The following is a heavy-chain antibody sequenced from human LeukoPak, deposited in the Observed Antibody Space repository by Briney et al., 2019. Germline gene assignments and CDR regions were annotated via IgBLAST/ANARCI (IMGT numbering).Heavy chain of an antibody. CDR3: ASLVGYCSGGSCYSGNSDY. J-gene: IGHJ4*02. CDR2: IYYSGST. Sequence: SETLSLTCTVSGGSISSSSYYWGWIRQPPGKGLEWIGSIYYSGSTYYNPSLKSRVTISVDTSKNQFSLKLSSVTAADTAVYYCASLVGYCSGGSCYSGNSDYWGQGTLVTVSS. V-gene: IGHV4-39*01. D-gene: IGHD2-15*01. CDR1: GGSISSSSYY.